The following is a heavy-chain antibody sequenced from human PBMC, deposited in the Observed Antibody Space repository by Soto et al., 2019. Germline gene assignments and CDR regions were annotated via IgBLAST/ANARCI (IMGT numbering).Heavy chain of an antibody. CDR1: GYTFSNYG. CDR3: ARVVPGAEAWFGP. D-gene: IGHD2-2*01. V-gene: IGHV1-18*01. J-gene: IGHJ5*02. CDR2: ISLYSDGT. Sequence: QVQLVQSGGEVKRPGASVKVSCKTSGYTFSNYGITWVRQAPGQPLEWLGWISLYSDGTNYAQKFQGRVAMTTDTSTTTEYMEPRSLRSDDTAVYYCARVVPGAEAWFGPWGQGTLVTVSS.